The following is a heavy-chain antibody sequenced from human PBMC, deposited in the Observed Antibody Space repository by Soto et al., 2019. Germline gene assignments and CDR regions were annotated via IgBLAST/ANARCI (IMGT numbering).Heavy chain of an antibody. CDR2: IYYSGST. V-gene: IGHV4-59*01. D-gene: IGHD3-3*01. Sequence: SETLSLTCTVSGGSISSYYWSWIRQPPGKGLEWIGYIYYSGSTNYNPSLKSRVTISVDTSKNQFSLKLSSVTAADTAVYYCARVDYDFWSGYPPHYMDVWGKGTTVTVSS. CDR1: GGSISSYY. CDR3: ARVDYDFWSGYPPHYMDV. J-gene: IGHJ6*03.